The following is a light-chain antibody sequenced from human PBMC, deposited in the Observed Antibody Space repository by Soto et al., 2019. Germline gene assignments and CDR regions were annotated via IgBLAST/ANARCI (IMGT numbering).Light chain of an antibody. Sequence: QSALTQPASVSGSPGQSITISCTGTSSDVGAYNFVSWHQQHPGKAPKLIIYNVYDRPSGISYRFSGSKSGNTASLTISGLQGEDEADYYGSSYTISRTYVFGTGTKVTVL. V-gene: IGLV2-14*03. CDR3: SSYTISRTYV. CDR1: SSDVGAYNF. J-gene: IGLJ1*01. CDR2: NVY.